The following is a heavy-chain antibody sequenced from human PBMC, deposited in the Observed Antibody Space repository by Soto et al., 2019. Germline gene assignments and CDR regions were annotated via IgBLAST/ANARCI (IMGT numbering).Heavy chain of an antibody. Sequence: GGSLRLSCAASGFTFSSYAMSWVRQAPGKGLEWVSAISGSGGSTCYADSVKGRFTISRDNSKNTLYLQMNSLRAEDTAVYYCAKDLWGSSWPYWGQGTLVTVSS. V-gene: IGHV3-23*01. CDR1: GFTFSSYA. CDR3: AKDLWGSSWPY. D-gene: IGHD6-13*01. CDR2: ISGSGGST. J-gene: IGHJ4*02.